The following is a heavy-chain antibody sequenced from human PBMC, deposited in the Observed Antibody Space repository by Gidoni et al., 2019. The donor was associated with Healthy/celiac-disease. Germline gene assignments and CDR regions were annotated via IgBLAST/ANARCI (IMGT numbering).Heavy chain of an antibody. CDR2: IVVGSGNT. Sequence: QMQLVQSGPEGKKPGTTVKVSCKASGCTLTSSARQGVRQARGQRLEWIGWIVVGSGNTNYAQKFQERFTITRDMSTSTAYMELSSLRSEDTAVYYCAAERPMGGRGWYAPYYYGMDVWGQGTTVTVSS. CDR1: GCTLTSSA. J-gene: IGHJ6*02. D-gene: IGHD6-19*01. CDR3: AAERPMGGRGWYAPYYYGMDV. V-gene: IGHV1-58*02.